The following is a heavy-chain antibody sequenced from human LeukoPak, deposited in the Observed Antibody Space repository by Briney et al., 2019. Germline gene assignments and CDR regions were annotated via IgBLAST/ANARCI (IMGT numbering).Heavy chain of an antibody. J-gene: IGHJ4*02. CDR1: GYTFTSYA. D-gene: IGHD3-10*01. V-gene: IGHV1-3*03. CDR3: ARGPPLLWFGELYRYFDY. CDR2: INAGNGNT. Sequence: ASVKVSCKASGYTFTSYAMHWVRRAPGQRLEWMGWINAGNGNTKYSQEFQGRVTITRDTSASTAYMELSSLRSEDMAVYYCARGPPLLWFGELYRYFDYWGQGTLVTVSS.